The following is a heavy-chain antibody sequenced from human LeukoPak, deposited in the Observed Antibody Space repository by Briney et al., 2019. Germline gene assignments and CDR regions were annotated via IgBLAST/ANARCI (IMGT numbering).Heavy chain of an antibody. J-gene: IGHJ5*02. V-gene: IGHV4-59*11. CDR1: GGSISSHY. CDR2: IYYSGST. CDR3: ARAPRSSFYNWFDP. D-gene: IGHD6-13*01. Sequence: TSETLSLTCTVSGGSISSHYWSWIRQPPGKGLEWIGYIYYSGSTNYNPSLKSRVTISVDTSKNQFSLKLSSVTAADTAVYYCARAPRSSFYNWFDPWGQGTLVTVSS.